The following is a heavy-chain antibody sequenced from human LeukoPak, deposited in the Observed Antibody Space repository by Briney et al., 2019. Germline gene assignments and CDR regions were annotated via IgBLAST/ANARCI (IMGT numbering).Heavy chain of an antibody. V-gene: IGHV3-23*01. Sequence: GGSLRPSCAASGFTFSSYAMSWVRQAPGKGLEWVSSISGSGGSTYYADSVKGRFTISRDNSKNTLYLQMNSLRAEDTAVYYCAKDRYGGNYGGNWFDPWGQGTLVTVSS. CDR1: GFTFSSYA. CDR3: AKDRYGGNYGGNWFDP. J-gene: IGHJ5*02. CDR2: ISGSGGST. D-gene: IGHD4-23*01.